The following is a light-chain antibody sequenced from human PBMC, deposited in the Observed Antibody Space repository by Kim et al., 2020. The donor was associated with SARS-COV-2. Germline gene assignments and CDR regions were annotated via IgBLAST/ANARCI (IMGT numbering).Light chain of an antibody. J-gene: IGLJ2*01. Sequence: SSELTQDPAVSVALGQTVRITCQGDSLRSYYASWYQQKPGLAPVLVIYGKNNRPSGIPDRFSGSSSGNTASLTITGAQAEDEADYYCNSRDSSGNRVVFG. CDR1: SLRSYY. V-gene: IGLV3-19*01. CDR2: GKN. CDR3: NSRDSSGNRVV.